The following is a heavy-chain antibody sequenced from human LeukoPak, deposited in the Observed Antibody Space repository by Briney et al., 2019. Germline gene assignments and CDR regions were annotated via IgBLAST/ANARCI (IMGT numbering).Heavy chain of an antibody. Sequence: PSETLSLTCTVSGGSISSYYWSWIRQPPGKGLGWIGFIYYSGSTNYNPSLKSRITISVDTSKHQFSLKLSSVTAADTAVYYCARGKVQQWLVPHFDYWGQGTLVTVSS. V-gene: IGHV4-59*13. J-gene: IGHJ4*02. CDR1: GGSISSYY. CDR3: ARGKVQQWLVPHFDY. D-gene: IGHD6-19*01. CDR2: IYYSGST.